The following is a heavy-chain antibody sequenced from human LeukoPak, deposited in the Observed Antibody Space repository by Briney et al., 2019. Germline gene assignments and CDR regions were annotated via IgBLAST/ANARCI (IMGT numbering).Heavy chain of an antibody. D-gene: IGHD2-2*01. Sequence: ASVKVSCKASGYTFINYGISWVRQAPGQGLEWMGWISAYNDNTNYAQKFQGRVTMTTDTSTSTVYMELRSLTSEDTAVYYCARHSTLGPFDIWGRGTMVTVSP. J-gene: IGHJ3*02. CDR3: ARHSTLGPFDI. V-gene: IGHV1-18*01. CDR1: GYTFINYG. CDR2: ISAYNDNT.